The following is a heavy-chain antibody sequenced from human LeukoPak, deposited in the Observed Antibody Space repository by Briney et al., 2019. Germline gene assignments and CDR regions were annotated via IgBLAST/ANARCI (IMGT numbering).Heavy chain of an antibody. CDR1: GGSISSYY. D-gene: IGHD6-19*01. Sequence: SETLSLTCTVPGGSISSYYWSWIRQPPGKGLEWIGYIYYSGSTNYNPSLKSRVTISVDTSKNQFSLKLSSVTAADTAVYYCARLFSSSGWPIDYWGQGTLVTVSS. J-gene: IGHJ4*02. CDR3: ARLFSSSGWPIDY. CDR2: IYYSGST. V-gene: IGHV4-59*01.